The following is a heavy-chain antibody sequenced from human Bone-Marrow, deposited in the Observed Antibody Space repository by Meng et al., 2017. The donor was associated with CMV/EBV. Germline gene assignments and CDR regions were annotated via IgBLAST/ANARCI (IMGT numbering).Heavy chain of an antibody. D-gene: IGHD2-2*01. V-gene: IGHV3-21*01. Sequence: GESLKLSCAASGFTFSSYSMNWVRQAPGKGLEWVSSISSSSSYIYYADSVKGRFTISRDNAKNSLYLQMNSLRAEDTAVYYCARETTIVVVPAAMLPTSVNDAFDIRGQGTIATVSS. J-gene: IGHJ3*02. CDR3: ARETTIVVVPAAMLPTSVNDAFDI. CDR1: GFTFSSYS. CDR2: ISSSSSYI.